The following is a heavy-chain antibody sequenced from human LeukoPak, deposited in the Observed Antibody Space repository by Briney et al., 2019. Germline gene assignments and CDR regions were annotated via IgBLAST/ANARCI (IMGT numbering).Heavy chain of an antibody. V-gene: IGHV4-31*03. CDR2: IYYSGST. CDR3: ARAYVSSWYRWFDP. CDR1: NGLISSGAYY. D-gene: IGHD6-13*01. J-gene: IGHJ5*02. Sequence: SQTLSLTCTVSNGLISSGAYYWSWIRQHPGKGLEWIGYIYYSGSTEYNPSLKSRVTISVDTSRNQFSLNLSSVTAADTAVYYCARAYVSSWYRWFDPWGQGTLVTVSS.